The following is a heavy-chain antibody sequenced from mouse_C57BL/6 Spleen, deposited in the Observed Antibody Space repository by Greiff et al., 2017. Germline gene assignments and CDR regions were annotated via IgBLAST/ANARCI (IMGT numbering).Heavy chain of an antibody. D-gene: IGHD2-5*01. V-gene: IGHV1-55*01. CDR1: GYTFTSYW. CDR2: IYPGSGST. CDR3: ARSSNYLAWFAY. Sequence: QFQLQQPGAELVKPGASVKMSCKASGYTFTSYWITWVKQRPGQGLEWIGDIYPGSGSTNYNEKFKSKATLTVDTSSSTAYMQLSSLTSEDSAVYYCARSSNYLAWFAYWGQGTLVTVSA. J-gene: IGHJ3*01.